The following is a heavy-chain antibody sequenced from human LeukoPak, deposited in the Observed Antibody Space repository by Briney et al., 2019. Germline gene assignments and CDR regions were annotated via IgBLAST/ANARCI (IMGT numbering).Heavy chain of an antibody. J-gene: IGHJ6*02. Sequence: SVKVSCKASGGTFSSYAISWVRQAPGQGLEWMGGIIPIFGTANYAQKFQGRVTITADESTSTAYMELSSLRSEDTAVYYCARAQVDYNNGPGSQGYYSYGMDVWGQGTTVTVSS. CDR1: GGTFSSYA. CDR2: IIPIFGTA. V-gene: IGHV1-69*01. D-gene: IGHD4-11*01. CDR3: ARAQVDYNNGPGSQGYYSYGMDV.